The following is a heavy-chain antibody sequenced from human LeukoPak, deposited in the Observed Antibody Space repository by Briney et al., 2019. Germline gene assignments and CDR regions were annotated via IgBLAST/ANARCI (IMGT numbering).Heavy chain of an antibody. CDR3: ASGYYYGSGSYRDFYYYMDV. J-gene: IGHJ6*03. Sequence: PSETLSLTCTVSGGSISSYYWSWIRQPPGKGLEYIGYIYYSGSTNYNPSLKSRVTISVDTSKNQFSLKLSSVTAADTAVYYCASGYYYGSGSYRDFYYYMDVWGKGTTVTISS. CDR1: GGSISSYY. D-gene: IGHD3-10*01. CDR2: IYYSGST. V-gene: IGHV4-59*08.